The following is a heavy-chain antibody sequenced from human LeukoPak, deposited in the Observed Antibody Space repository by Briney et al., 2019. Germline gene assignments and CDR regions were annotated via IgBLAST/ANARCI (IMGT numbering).Heavy chain of an antibody. CDR2: ISGSGSGT. D-gene: IGHD5-18*01. CDR3: AKDDLVPFSWARGYSYGPFDY. Sequence: GGSLRLSCAASGFTFSGCAMSRVRQAPGKGLEWVSGISGSGSGTYYADSVKGRFTVSRGNSKNTLYLQMNSLRAEDTAVYYCAKDDLVPFSWARGYSYGPFDYWGQGTLVTVSS. CDR1: GFTFSGCA. V-gene: IGHV3-23*01. J-gene: IGHJ4*02.